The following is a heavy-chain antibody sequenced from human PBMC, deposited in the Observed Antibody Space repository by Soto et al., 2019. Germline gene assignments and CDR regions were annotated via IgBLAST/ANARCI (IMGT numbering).Heavy chain of an antibody. CDR2: ISSSSSTI. D-gene: IGHD2-15*01. J-gene: IGHJ3*02. Sequence: PGGSLRLSCAASGFTFSSYSRNWVRQAPGKGLEWVSYISSSSSTIYYADSVKGRFTISRDNAKNSLYLQMNSLRAEDTAVYYYARSFFVHPLYCSGGSCYSGVFDIWGQGKMVTVS. CDR3: ARSFFVHPLYCSGGSCYSGVFDI. CDR1: GFTFSSYS. V-gene: IGHV3-48*04.